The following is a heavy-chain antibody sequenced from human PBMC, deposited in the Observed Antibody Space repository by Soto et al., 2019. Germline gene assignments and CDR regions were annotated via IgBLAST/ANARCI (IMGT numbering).Heavy chain of an antibody. CDR3: ARVSGNFWSGYYYFDY. CDR1: GFTFSSYW. D-gene: IGHD3-3*01. CDR2: IKQDGSEK. Sequence: GGSLRLSCAASGFTFSSYWMSWVRQTPGKGLEWVANIKQDGSEKYYVDSVKGRFTISRDNAKNSLYLQMNSLRAEDTAVYYCARVSGNFWSGYYYFDYWGQGTLVTVSS. J-gene: IGHJ4*02. V-gene: IGHV3-7*01.